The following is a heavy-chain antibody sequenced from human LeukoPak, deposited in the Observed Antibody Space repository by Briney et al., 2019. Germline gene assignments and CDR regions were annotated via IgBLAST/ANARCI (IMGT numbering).Heavy chain of an antibody. CDR3: ARAEGYGGELDS. CDR2: IPYDGSNK. J-gene: IGHJ4*02. CDR1: GFTFSTYA. D-gene: IGHD4-23*01. Sequence: GGSPRLSCAASGFTFSTYAMHWVRQAPGKGLEWVAVIPYDGSNKYYADSVKGRFTISRENSKNRLYLQMNSLRAEDTAVYYCARAEGYGGELDSWGQGTLVTVSS. V-gene: IGHV3-30*04.